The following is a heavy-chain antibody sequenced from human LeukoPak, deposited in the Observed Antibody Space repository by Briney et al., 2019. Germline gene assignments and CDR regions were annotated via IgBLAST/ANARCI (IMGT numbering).Heavy chain of an antibody. CDR3: ARAPPSDYGGNQYYFDY. CDR1: GGSISSGSYY. D-gene: IGHD4-23*01. V-gene: IGHV4-61*02. CDR2: IYTSGST. Sequence: SQTLSLTCTVSGGSISSGSYYWSWIRQPAGKGLEWIGRIYTSGSTNYNPSLKSRVTISVDTSKNQFSLKPSSVTAADTAVYYCARAPPSDYGGNQYYFDYWGQGTLVTVSS. J-gene: IGHJ4*02.